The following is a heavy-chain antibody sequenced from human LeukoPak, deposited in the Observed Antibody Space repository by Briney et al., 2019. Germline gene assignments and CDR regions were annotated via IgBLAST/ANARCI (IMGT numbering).Heavy chain of an antibody. J-gene: IGHJ4*02. CDR3: ASPLRGY. V-gene: IGHV3-64*01. CDR2: ISSNGGST. CDR1: GFTFSNYA. Sequence: GGSLRLSCAASGFTFSNYAMSWVRQAPGKGLEYVSAISSNGGSTYYANSVKGRFTISRDNSKNTLYLQMGSLRAEDMAVYYCASPLRGYWGQGTLVTVSS.